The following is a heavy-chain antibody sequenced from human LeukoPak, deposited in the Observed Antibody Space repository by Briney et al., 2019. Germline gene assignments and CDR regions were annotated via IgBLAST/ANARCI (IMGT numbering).Heavy chain of an antibody. CDR3: ARDRGDILTGYWVHDAFDI. V-gene: IGHV3-30*02. Sequence: PGGSLRLSCAASGFAFSSYGMHWVRQAPGKGLEWVAFIRYDGSNKYYADSVKGRFTISRDNSENTLSLQMNSLRAEDTAVYYCARDRGDILTGYWVHDAFDIWGQGTMVTVSS. D-gene: IGHD3-9*01. CDR2: IRYDGSNK. J-gene: IGHJ3*02. CDR1: GFAFSSYG.